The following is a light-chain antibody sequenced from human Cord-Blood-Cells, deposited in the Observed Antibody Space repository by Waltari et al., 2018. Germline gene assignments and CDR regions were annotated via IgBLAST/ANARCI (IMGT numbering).Light chain of an antibody. V-gene: IGKV1-39*01. CDR1: QSMSSY. CDR2: AAS. J-gene: IGKJ1*01. Sequence: IQITQSPSSLPASVGDRFTIPSRASQSMSSYLNWYQQKPGKAPKLLIYAASSLQSGVPSRFIGSGSGTDFTLTISSLQPEDFATYYCQQGYSTPTFGQGTKLEIK. CDR3: QQGYSTPT.